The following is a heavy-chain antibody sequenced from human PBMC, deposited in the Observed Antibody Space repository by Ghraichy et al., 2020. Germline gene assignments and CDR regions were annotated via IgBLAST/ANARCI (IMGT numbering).Heavy chain of an antibody. CDR3: ITDRCSTTRCFDS. CDR1: GFTFSNAW. J-gene: IGHJ4*02. Sequence: GESLNISCAASGFTFSNAWMNWVRQAPGKGLEWDGRIKSKADGGTTDYAAPVKGRFTISRDDSKNTLSLQMSSLETEDTALYYCITDRCSTTRCFDSWGQGTLITVSS. V-gene: IGHV3-15*01. D-gene: IGHD2-2*01. CDR2: IKSKADGGTT.